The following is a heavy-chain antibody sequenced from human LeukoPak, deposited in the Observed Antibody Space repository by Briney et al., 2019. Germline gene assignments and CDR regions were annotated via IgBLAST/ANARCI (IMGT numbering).Heavy chain of an antibody. J-gene: IGHJ3*02. V-gene: IGHV1-2*02. CDR1: GYTFTGYY. D-gene: IGHD3-10*01. Sequence: ASVKVSCKASGYTFTGYYMHWVRQAPGQGLEWMGWINPNSGGTNYAQKFQGRVTMTRDTSISTAYMELSRLRSDDTAVYYCARDYYGSGGYYGAFDIWGHGTMVTVSS. CDR2: INPNSGGT. CDR3: ARDYYGSGGYYGAFDI.